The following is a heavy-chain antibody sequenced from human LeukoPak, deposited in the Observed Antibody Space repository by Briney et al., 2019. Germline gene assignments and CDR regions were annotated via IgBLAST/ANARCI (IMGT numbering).Heavy chain of an antibody. J-gene: IGHJ4*02. V-gene: IGHV3-7*01. Sequence: PSETLSLTCTVSGYSISSGYYWGWIRQPPGKGLEWVANINEKGNEKYYVDSVKGRFTISRDNSKNSLYLQMDSLRDEDTAVFYCARGGAAAARKRGVDFWGQGTLVTVSS. CDR2: INEKGNEK. D-gene: IGHD6-13*01. CDR3: ARGGAAAARKRGVDF. CDR1: GYSISSGYY.